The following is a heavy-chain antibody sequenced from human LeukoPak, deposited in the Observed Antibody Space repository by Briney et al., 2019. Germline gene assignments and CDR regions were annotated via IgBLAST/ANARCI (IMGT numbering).Heavy chain of an antibody. Sequence: GGSLRLSCAASGFTFSSYEMNWVRQAPGKGLEWVSYISSSGSTIYYADSVKGRFTISRDNAKNSLYLQMSSLKAEDTAVYYCARDSGGSSGWNRFDYWGQGTLVTVSS. J-gene: IGHJ4*02. CDR2: ISSSGSTI. CDR3: ARDSGGSSGWNRFDY. CDR1: GFTFSSYE. V-gene: IGHV3-48*03. D-gene: IGHD6-19*01.